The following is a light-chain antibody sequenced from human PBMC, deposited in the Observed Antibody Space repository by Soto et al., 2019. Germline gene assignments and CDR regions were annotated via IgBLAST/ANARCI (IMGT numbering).Light chain of an antibody. CDR3: QQFNSYPIT. J-gene: IGKJ5*01. CDR2: AAS. V-gene: IGKV1-16*01. Sequence: DIQMTQSPSSLSASVGDTVTITCRANQGISNYVAWFQQRPGKAPKSLIYAASNLQRGVPSRFSGSGSGTDFTLTISSLQPEDIANYYCQQFNSYPITFGQGTRLEIK. CDR1: QGISNY.